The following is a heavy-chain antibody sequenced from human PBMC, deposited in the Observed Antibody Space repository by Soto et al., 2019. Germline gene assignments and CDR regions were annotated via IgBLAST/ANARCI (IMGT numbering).Heavy chain of an antibody. CDR1: GYTLTELS. J-gene: IGHJ4*02. CDR2: FDPEDGET. V-gene: IGHV1-24*01. Sequence: ASVKVSCKVSGYTLTELSMHWVRQAPGKGLEWMGGFDPEDGETIYAQKFQGRVTMTEDTSTDTAYMELSSLRSEDTAVYYCHTSCYGTPCASYWGQGTLVTVSS. CDR3: HTSCYGTPCASY. D-gene: IGHD2-2*01.